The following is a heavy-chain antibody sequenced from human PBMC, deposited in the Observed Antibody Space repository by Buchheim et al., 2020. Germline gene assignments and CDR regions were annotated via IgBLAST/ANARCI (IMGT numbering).Heavy chain of an antibody. V-gene: IGHV3-33*01. CDR2: LWYDGSNN. CDR1: GFTFSLYG. CDR3: ARGAAAGTTPFFDY. J-gene: IGHJ4*02. D-gene: IGHD6-13*01. Sequence: QVQLVESGGGVVQPGRSLRLSCAASGFTFSLYGMHWVRQAPGKGLEWVAVLWYDGSNNYYADSVKGRFTISRDNSKNTLYLQMNSLRAEDTAVYYCARGAAAGTTPFFDYWGQGTL.